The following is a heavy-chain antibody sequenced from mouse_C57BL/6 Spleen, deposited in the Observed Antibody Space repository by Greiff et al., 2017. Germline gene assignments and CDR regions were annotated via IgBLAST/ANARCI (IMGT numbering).Heavy chain of an antibody. D-gene: IGHD2-4*01. V-gene: IGHV1-55*01. J-gene: IGHJ1*03. Sequence: QVQLQQPGAELVKPGASVKMSCKASGYTFTSYWITWVKQRPGQGLEWIGDIYPGSGSTNYNEKFKSKATLTVDTSSSTAYMQLSSLTSEDSAVYDCARERNDYDRDWYFDVWGTGTTVTVSS. CDR3: ARERNDYDRDWYFDV. CDR2: IYPGSGST. CDR1: GYTFTSYW.